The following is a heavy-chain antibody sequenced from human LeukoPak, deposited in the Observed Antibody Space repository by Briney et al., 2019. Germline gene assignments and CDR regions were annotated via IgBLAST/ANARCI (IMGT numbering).Heavy chain of an antibody. Sequence: SETPSLTCAVYGGSFSGYYWSWIRQPPGKGLEWIGEINHSGSTNYNPSLKSRVTISVDTSKNQFSLKLSSVTAADTAVYYCARGKKHYYYYMDVWGKGTTVTVSS. J-gene: IGHJ6*03. CDR2: INHSGST. CDR3: ARGKKHYYYYMDV. CDR1: GGSFSGYY. V-gene: IGHV4-34*01.